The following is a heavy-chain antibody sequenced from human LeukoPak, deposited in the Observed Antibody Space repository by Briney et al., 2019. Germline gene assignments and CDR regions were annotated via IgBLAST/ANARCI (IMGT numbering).Heavy chain of an antibody. Sequence: GTLRLSCAASGFTFSSYEMNWVRQAPGKGLEWVSYISSSGSTIYYADSVKGRFTISRDNAKNSLYLQMNSLRAEDTAVYYCARGWIQLWPYYFDYWGQGTLVTVSS. CDR3: ARGWIQLWPYYFDY. D-gene: IGHD5-18*01. CDR1: GFTFSSYE. CDR2: ISSSGSTI. V-gene: IGHV3-48*03. J-gene: IGHJ4*02.